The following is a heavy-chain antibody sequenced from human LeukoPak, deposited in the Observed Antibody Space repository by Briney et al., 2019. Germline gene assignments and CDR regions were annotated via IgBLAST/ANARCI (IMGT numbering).Heavy chain of an antibody. Sequence: GGSLRLSCAASGFTFSNAWMNWVRQAPGKGLEWVGRIKSKTDGGTTDYAAPVKGRFTISRDDSKNTLYLRMNSLKTEDTAVYYCTTLLAYDILTGYSNDFDYWGQGTLVTVSS. V-gene: IGHV3-15*07. D-gene: IGHD3-9*01. CDR2: IKSKTDGGTT. CDR1: GFTFSNAW. J-gene: IGHJ4*02. CDR3: TTLLAYDILTGYSNDFDY.